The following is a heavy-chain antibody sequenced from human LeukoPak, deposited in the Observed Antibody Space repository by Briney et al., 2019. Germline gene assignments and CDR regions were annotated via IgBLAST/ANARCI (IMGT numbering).Heavy chain of an antibody. CDR2: MNPNSGNT. V-gene: IGHV1-8*01. Sequence: ASVKVSCKASGCTFTSYDINWVRQATGLGPEWMGWMNPNSGNTGYAQKFQGRVTMTRNTSISTAYLELSSLTSEDTAVYYCARGPNKYDGGNSGSAWFDPWGQGGLVTVSS. J-gene: IGHJ5*02. CDR3: ARGPNKYDGGNSGSAWFDP. CDR1: GCTFTSYD. D-gene: IGHD4-23*01.